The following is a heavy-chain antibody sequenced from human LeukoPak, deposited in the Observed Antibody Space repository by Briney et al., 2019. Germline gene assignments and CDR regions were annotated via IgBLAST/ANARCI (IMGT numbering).Heavy chain of an antibody. CDR2: ISSSSSTI. V-gene: IGHV3-48*02. CDR1: GFTFSSYS. Sequence: GGSLRLSCAASGFTFSSYSMNWVRQAPGKGLEWVSYISSSSSTIYYADSVKGRFTISRDNAKNSLYLQMNSLRDEDTAAYYCARRYCSSTSCYFDYWGQGTLVTVSS. CDR3: ARRYCSSTSCYFDY. D-gene: IGHD2-2*01. J-gene: IGHJ4*02.